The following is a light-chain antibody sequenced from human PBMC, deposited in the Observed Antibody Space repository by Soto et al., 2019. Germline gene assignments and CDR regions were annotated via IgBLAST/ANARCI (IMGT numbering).Light chain of an antibody. V-gene: IGLV2-23*01. J-gene: IGLJ1*01. CDR2: EGS. CDR1: SSDVGSYNF. CDR3: CSYAGSSTWV. Sequence: QSALTQPASVSGSPGQSITISCTGTSSDVGSYNFVSWYQQHPGKAPKVMIYEGSKRPSGVSNRFSGSKSGNTASLTISGLKDEAEADYYCCSYAGSSTWVFGTGTKLTVL.